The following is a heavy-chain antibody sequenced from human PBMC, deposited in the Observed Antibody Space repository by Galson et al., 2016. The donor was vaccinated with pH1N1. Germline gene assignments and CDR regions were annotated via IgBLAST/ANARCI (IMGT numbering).Heavy chain of an antibody. V-gene: IGHV1-69*13. CDR2: IIPIFGTA. J-gene: IGHJ3*02. Sequence: SVKVSCKASGGTFSSYAINWVRQAPGQGLEWMGGIIPIFGTANYAQKFQGRVTITADESTSTAYMELSSLRSEDMAVYYCASPSRPPREIHLWSPNDAFDIWGQGTMVTVSS. CDR1: GGTFSSYA. D-gene: IGHD5-18*01. CDR3: ASPSRPPREIHLWSPNDAFDI.